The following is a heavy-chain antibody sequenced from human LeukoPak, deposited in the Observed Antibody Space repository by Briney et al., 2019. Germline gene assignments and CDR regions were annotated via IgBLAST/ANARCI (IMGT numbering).Heavy chain of an antibody. Sequence: SLTLSLTCTVSGRAINRYYWRWTPQPQGKGLEWIGYIYYSGRTNYNPSLKSRVTISVDTSKNQFSLKLSSVTAADTAVYYCARDHHSGYDFDYFDYWGQGTLVTVSS. D-gene: IGHD5-12*01. CDR3: ARDHHSGYDFDYFDY. V-gene: IGHV4-59*01. CDR2: IYYSGRT. CDR1: GRAINRYY. J-gene: IGHJ4*02.